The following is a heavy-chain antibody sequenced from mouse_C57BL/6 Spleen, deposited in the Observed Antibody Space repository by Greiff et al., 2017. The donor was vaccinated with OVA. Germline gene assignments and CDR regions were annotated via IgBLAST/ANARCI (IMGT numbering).Heavy chain of an antibody. D-gene: IGHD1-1*01. J-gene: IGHJ2*01. Sequence: VKLQQPGAELVKPGASVKLSCKASGYTFTSYWMHWVKQRPGRGLEWIGRIDPNSGGTKYNEKFKSKATLTVDKPSSTAYMQLSSLTSEDSAVYYCAKDYYGSSYGFDYWGQGTTLTVSS. CDR2: IDPNSGGT. V-gene: IGHV1-72*01. CDR3: AKDYYGSSYGFDY. CDR1: GYTFTSYW.